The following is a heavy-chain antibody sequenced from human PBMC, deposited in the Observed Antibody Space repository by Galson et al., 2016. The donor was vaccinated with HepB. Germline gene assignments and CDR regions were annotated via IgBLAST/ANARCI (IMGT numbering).Heavy chain of an antibody. V-gene: IGHV1-18*01. Sequence: SVKVSCKASGYTFPSYGITWFRQAPGQGLEWMGGISAYSGNTNFAQKFHGRVTMTTDTLTSTAYMELRSLRSDDTALYYCVRGAAGDPPPNFDYWGQGTQVTVSS. D-gene: IGHD7-27*01. CDR2: ISAYSGNT. CDR3: VRGAAGDPPPNFDY. J-gene: IGHJ4*02. CDR1: GYTFPSYG.